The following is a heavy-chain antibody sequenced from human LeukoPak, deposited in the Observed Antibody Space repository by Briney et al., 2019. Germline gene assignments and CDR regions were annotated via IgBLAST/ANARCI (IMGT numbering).Heavy chain of an antibody. D-gene: IGHD4-23*01. CDR3: ARAISSYGGSGY. V-gene: IGHV3-30*02. CDR2: IRYDGSNK. J-gene: IGHJ4*02. CDR1: GFTFSSYG. Sequence: GRSLTPSRAPSGFTFSSYGTHWARLPPGGWLEWVAFIRYDGSNKYYADSVKGRFTISRDNSKNTLYLQMNSLRAEDTAVYYCARAISSYGGSGYWGQGTLVTVSS.